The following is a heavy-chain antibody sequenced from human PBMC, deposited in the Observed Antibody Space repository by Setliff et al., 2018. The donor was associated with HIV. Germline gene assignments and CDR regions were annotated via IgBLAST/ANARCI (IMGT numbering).Heavy chain of an antibody. Sequence: PSETLSLTCAVYGGSFNDYYWTWIRQPPGKGLEWIGEIDHSGSTNYNPSLKSRVTISVDTSKNQFSLKLSSVTAADTAVYYCARGLSFYDPGGFDYWGQGTLVTVSS. V-gene: IGHV4-34*01. J-gene: IGHJ4*02. CDR2: IDHSGST. CDR1: GGSFNDYY. D-gene: IGHD3-22*01. CDR3: ARGLSFYDPGGFDY.